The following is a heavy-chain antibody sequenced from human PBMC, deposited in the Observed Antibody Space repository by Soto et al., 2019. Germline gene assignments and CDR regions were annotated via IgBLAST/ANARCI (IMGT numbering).Heavy chain of an antibody. CDR3: VRVYGEIDY. V-gene: IGHV1-8*01. D-gene: IGHD4-17*01. J-gene: IGHJ4*02. CDR2: MNPKSGNT. Sequence: QVQLVQSGAEVKKPGASVKVSCKASGYTFTNYDINWVRQATGQGLEWMGWMNPKSGNTGYAQQFQGRVTXSRSTSISTAYMELSSLRSEDTAIYYCVRVYGEIDYWGQGTLVTVSS. CDR1: GYTFTNYD.